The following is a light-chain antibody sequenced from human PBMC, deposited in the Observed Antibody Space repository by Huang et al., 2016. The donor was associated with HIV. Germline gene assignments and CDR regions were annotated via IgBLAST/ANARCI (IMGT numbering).Light chain of an antibody. Sequence: EIVMTQSPATLSVSPGERATLSCRASQSVTRNLAWYQQKPGQAPGFLIYGASARATGIPARFSGSGSGTEFTLTISSLQSEDFAVYYCQQYNYWPQTFGQGTKVEIK. CDR2: GAS. CDR1: QSVTRN. CDR3: QQYNYWPQT. V-gene: IGKV3-15*01. J-gene: IGKJ1*01.